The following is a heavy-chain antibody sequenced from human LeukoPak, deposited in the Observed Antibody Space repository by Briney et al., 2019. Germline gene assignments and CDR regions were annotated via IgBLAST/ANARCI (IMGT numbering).Heavy chain of an antibody. CDR1: GGSFSGYY. V-gene: IGHV4-34*01. D-gene: IGHD2-2*01. CDR2: INHSGST. Sequence: SETLSLTCAVYGGSFSGYYWSWIRQPPGKGLEWIGEINHSGSTNYNPSPKSRVTISVDTSKNQFSLKLSSVTAADTAVYYCARASTCSSTSCYQLYYYYYYYMDVWGKGTTVTVSS. CDR3: ARASTCSSTSCYQLYYYYYYYMDV. J-gene: IGHJ6*03.